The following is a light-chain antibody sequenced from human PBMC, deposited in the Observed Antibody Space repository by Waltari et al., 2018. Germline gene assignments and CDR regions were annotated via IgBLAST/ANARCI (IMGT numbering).Light chain of an antibody. J-gene: IGKJ2*01. CDR1: QSLTKRY. V-gene: IGKV3-20*01. CDR2: GAS. Sequence: RVTLSCRASQSLTKRYLAWYQQKPGQAPRLLIYGASSRAAGIPDRFSGSGSGTDFTLTISRLEPEDFAVYYCQQYGSSILYTFGQGTKLEIK. CDR3: QQYGSSILYT.